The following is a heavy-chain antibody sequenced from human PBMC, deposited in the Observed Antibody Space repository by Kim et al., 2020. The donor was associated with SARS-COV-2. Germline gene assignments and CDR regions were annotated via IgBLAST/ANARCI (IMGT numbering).Heavy chain of an antibody. Sequence: GGSLRLSCAASGFTFSSYAMRWVRQAPGKGLEWVSAISGSGGSTYYVDSVKGRFTISRDNSKNTLYLQMNSLRAEDTAVYYCAKDLPLSSQMYYYYGIDVWGHETTLTVSS. CDR2: ISGSGGST. V-gene: IGHV3-23*01. CDR3: AKDLPLSSQMYYYYGIDV. D-gene: IGHD2-2*01. CDR1: GFTFSSYA. J-gene: IGHJ6*02.